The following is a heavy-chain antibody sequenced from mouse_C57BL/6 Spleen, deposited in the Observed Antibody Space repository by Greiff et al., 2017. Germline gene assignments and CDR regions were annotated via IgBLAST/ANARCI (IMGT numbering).Heavy chain of an antibody. CDR1: GYTFTDYE. Sequence: QVQLQQSGAELVRPGASVTLSCKASGYTFTDYEMHWVKQTPVHGLEWIGAIDPETGGTAYNQKFKGKAILTADKSSSTAYMELRSLTSEDSAVYYCTRGDYYGSSKWYFDVWGTGTTVTVSS. D-gene: IGHD1-1*01. J-gene: IGHJ1*03. CDR2: IDPETGGT. V-gene: IGHV1-15*01. CDR3: TRGDYYGSSKWYFDV.